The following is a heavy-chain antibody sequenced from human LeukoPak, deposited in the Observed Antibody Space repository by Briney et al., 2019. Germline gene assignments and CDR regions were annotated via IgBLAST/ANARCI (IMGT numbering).Heavy chain of an antibody. V-gene: IGHV1-24*01. CDR1: GYTLTELS. CDR2: FDPEDGET. CDR3: ATGWLHGGISYYYGMDF. J-gene: IGHJ6*02. D-gene: IGHD4-23*01. Sequence: ASVKVSCKVSGYTLTELSMHWVRQAPGKGLEWMGGFDPEDGETIYAQKFQGRVTMTEDTSTDTAYMELSSLRSEDTAVYYCATGWLHGGISYYYGMDFWGQGTTVTVSS.